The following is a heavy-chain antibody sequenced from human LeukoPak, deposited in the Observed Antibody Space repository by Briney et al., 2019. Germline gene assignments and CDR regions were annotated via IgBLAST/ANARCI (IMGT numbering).Heavy chain of an antibody. J-gene: IGHJ4*02. CDR2: IDISGGAT. V-gene: IGHV3-23*05. CDR1: GFTFSSYN. D-gene: IGHD3-16*01. CDR3: ANEIRPNDY. Sequence: GGSLRLSCAASGFTFSSYNMNWVRQAPGKGLEWVSSIDISGGATWYADSVRGRFTISRDNSKNTLYLQMTSLRVEDTALYYCANEIRPNDYWGQGTLVSVSS.